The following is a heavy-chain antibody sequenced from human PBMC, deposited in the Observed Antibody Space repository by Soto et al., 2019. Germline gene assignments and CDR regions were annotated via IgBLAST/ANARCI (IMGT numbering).Heavy chain of an antibody. CDR2: IRIDSNHI. V-gene: IGHV3-48*02. CDR1: GFIFTSYS. J-gene: IGHJ4*02. D-gene: IGHD1-1*01. Sequence: EVQLVESGGGLVQPGGSLRLSCAASGFIFTSYSMNWVRQAPGKGLEWLSYIRIDSNHIGYADSVRGRFTISSDIAKNSLYPQMNSRGDEDTAFYYCAGDLRYAFDDWGQGTLVTVSS. CDR3: AGDLRYAFDD.